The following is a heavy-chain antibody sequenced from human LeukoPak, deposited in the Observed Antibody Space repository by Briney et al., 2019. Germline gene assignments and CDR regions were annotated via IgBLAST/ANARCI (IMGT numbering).Heavy chain of an antibody. CDR3: ARADYSSGWYGGDY. CDR2: ISSSSSYI. V-gene: IGHV3-21*01. J-gene: IGHJ4*02. CDR1: GFTFSNAW. D-gene: IGHD6-19*01. Sequence: PGGSLRLSCAASGFTFSNAWMSWVRQAPGKGLEWVSSISSSSSYIYYADSVKGRFTISRDNAKNSLYLQMNSLRAEDTAVYYCARADYSSGWYGGDYWGQGTLVTVSS.